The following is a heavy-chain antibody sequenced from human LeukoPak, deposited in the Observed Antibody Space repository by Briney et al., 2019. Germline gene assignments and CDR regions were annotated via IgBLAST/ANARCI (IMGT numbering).Heavy chain of an antibody. CDR1: GFTFSDYY. J-gene: IGHJ3*02. Sequence: KSGGSLRLSCAASGFTFSDYYMSWIRQAPGKGLEWVSYISSSGSTIYYADSVKGRFTISRDNAKNSLYLQMNSLRAEDTAVYYCAREGMAVVVVAATRDAFDIWGQGTMVTVSS. CDR3: AREGMAVVVVAATRDAFDI. CDR2: ISSSGSTI. D-gene: IGHD2-15*01. V-gene: IGHV3-11*01.